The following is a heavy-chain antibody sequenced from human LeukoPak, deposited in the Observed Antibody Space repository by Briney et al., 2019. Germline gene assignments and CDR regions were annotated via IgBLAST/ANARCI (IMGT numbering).Heavy chain of an antibody. Sequence: SETLSLTCTVSGGSISSYYWSWIRQPPGKGLEWIGYIYYSGSTNYNPSLKSRVTISVDTSKNQFSLKLSSVTAADTAVYYCARDGSMVRGVPVSWGQGTLVTVSS. CDR2: IYYSGST. CDR3: ARDGSMVRGVPVS. V-gene: IGHV4-59*01. J-gene: IGHJ5*02. CDR1: GGSISSYY. D-gene: IGHD3-10*01.